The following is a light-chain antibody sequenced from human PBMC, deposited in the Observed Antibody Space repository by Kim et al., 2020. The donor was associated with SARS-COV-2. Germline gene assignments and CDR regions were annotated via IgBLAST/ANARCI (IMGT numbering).Light chain of an antibody. CDR2: DAF. CDR3: QQYDDSPST. J-gene: IGKJ4*01. V-gene: IGKV3D-20*01. CDR1: QSVSNSY. Sequence: EIVLTQSPATLSLSPGERATLSCGASQSVSNSYLAWYQQKPGLAPRLLIYDAFSRATGIPDRFSGSGSGTDFTLTISRLEPEDFAVYYCQQYDDSPSTFGGGTKVDIK.